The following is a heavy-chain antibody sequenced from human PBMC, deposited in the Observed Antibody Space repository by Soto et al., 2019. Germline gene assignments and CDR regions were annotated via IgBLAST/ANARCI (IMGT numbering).Heavy chain of an antibody. D-gene: IGHD2-21*01. V-gene: IGHV3-21*01. Sequence: EVQLLESGGGLVKPGGSLRLSCAAYGFTFSSYSMNWVRQAPGKGLEWVSSISSNSAYIYDADSVKGRLTISRDNAKNSLYLQMNNLRAEDTAVYYCAKRLAKIVSHDGWFDSWGQGTLVIVSS. J-gene: IGHJ5*01. CDR3: AKRLAKIVSHDGWFDS. CDR2: ISSNSAYI. CDR1: GFTFSSYS.